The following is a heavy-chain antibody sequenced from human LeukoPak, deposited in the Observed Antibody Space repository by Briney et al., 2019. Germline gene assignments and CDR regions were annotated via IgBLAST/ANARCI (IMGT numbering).Heavy chain of an antibody. CDR3: ARDEGTSWYGKWFDP. Sequence: KASETLSLTCTVSGGSINNYYWNWIRQPAGKGLEWIGRIYMTGSTNFNPSLKSRVTMSVDTSKNEFSLKLSSITAADTAVYYCARDEGTSWYGKWFDPWGQGTLVTVSS. CDR2: IYMTGST. CDR1: GGSINNYY. V-gene: IGHV4-4*07. D-gene: IGHD2-2*01. J-gene: IGHJ5*02.